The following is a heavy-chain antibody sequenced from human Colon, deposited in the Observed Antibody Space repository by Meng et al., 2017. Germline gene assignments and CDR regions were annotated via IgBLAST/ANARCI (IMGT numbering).Heavy chain of an antibody. D-gene: IGHD5-18*01. CDR3: AIDHGYSYGLPLDY. V-gene: IGHV6-1*01. CDR1: GDSVSSNTAA. J-gene: IGHJ4*02. Sequence: QVQLQQSGPGLVKPSQTLSLTCAISGDSVSSNTAAWNWIRQSPSRGLEWLGRTYYRSKWYNEYAVSVKSRMTFNAVTSKHQVSLQVNSVTPEDTAVYYCAIDHGYSYGLPLDYWGQGILVAVSS. CDR2: TYYRSKWYN.